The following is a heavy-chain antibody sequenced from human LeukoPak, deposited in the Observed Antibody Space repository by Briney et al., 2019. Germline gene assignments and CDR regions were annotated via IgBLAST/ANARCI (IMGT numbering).Heavy chain of an antibody. Sequence: GGSLRLSCAASGFTFSAYSMNWVRQAPGKGLEWVSSISSGTTYIYYADSVKGRFTISRDSAKNSLYLQMNSLRAEDTAVYYCARGALGHSHGYYYFDYWGQGTLVTVSS. CDR2: ISSGTTYI. V-gene: IGHV3-21*01. D-gene: IGHD5-18*01. CDR1: GFTFSAYS. CDR3: ARGALGHSHGYYYFDY. J-gene: IGHJ4*02.